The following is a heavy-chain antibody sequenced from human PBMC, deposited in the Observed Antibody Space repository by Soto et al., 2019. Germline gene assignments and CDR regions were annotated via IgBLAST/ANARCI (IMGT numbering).Heavy chain of an antibody. CDR2: ISGSGGST. J-gene: IGHJ6*02. CDR1: GFTFSSYA. Sequence: GGSLRLSCAASGFTFSSYAMSWVRQAPGKGLEWVSAISGSGGSTYYADSVKGRFTISRDNSKNTLYLQMNSLRAEDTAVYYCAKDQWFGELFSSHYYGMDVWGQGTTVTVSS. D-gene: IGHD3-10*01. V-gene: IGHV3-23*01. CDR3: AKDQWFGELFSSHYYGMDV.